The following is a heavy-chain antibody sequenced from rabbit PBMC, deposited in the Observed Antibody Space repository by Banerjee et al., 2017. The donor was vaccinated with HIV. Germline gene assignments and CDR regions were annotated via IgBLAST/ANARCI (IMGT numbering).Heavy chain of an antibody. V-gene: IGHV1S45*01. D-gene: IGHD4-1*01. Sequence: QEHLEESGGDLVKPEGSLTLTCTASGFSFSSNYWLCWVRQAPGKGLEWIACIYNGDGTTWYASWAKGRFTISRTSTTVTLQMTSLTAADTATYFCARDLAGVIGWNFNLWGQGTLVTVS. CDR1: GFSFSSNYW. CDR3: ARDLAGVIGWNFNL. J-gene: IGHJ4*01. CDR2: IYNGDGTT.